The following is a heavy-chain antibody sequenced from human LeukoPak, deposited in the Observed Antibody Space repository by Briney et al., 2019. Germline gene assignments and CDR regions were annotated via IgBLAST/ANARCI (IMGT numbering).Heavy chain of an antibody. CDR2: ISAYNGNT. Sequence: ASVKVSCKASGYTFTSYGISWVRQAPGQGLEWMGWISAYNGNTNYAQKLQDRVTMTTDTSTSTAYMELRSLRSDDTAVYYCARDLVEQYYYDSSGYHPGANCFDIWGQGTMVTVSS. CDR1: GYTFTSYG. CDR3: ARDLVEQYYYDSSGYHPGANCFDI. D-gene: IGHD3-22*01. V-gene: IGHV1-18*01. J-gene: IGHJ3*02.